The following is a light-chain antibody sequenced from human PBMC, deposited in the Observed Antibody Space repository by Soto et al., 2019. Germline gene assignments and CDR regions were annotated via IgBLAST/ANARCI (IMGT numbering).Light chain of an antibody. CDR2: AAS. V-gene: IGKV1-5*01. J-gene: IGKJ1*01. CDR3: QQYNVYPWT. Sequence: DIQMTQSPSTLSASVGDRVTITCRASQNINSWLAWYQQKPGKGPKLLIYAASTLESGVPSRFSGSGSGTEFTLTISSLQPDDFATYYCQQYNVYPWTFGQGTKVEIK. CDR1: QNINSW.